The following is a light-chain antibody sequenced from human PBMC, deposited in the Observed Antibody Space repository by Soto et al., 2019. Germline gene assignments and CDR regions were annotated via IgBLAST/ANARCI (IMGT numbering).Light chain of an antibody. J-gene: IGKJ5*01. Sequence: TKSPSSLSASMGDRVTITCRASQTVTKLAWYQQQPGQAPRLLIYAASNRATGIPDRFSGSGSGTDFTLTISRLEPEDSAVYYCQQYGRTFGGGTRLEI. CDR2: AAS. CDR3: QQYGRT. CDR1: QTVTK. V-gene: IGKV3-20*01.